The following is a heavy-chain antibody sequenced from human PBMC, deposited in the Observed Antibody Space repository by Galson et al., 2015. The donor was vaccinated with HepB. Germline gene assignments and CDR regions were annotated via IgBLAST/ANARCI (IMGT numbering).Heavy chain of an antibody. J-gene: IGHJ4*02. CDR3: ALLSGIAAARGGVDY. D-gene: IGHD6-13*01. Sequence: SVKVSCKASGYTFTSYYMHWVRQAPGQGLEWMGIINPSGGSTSYAQKFQGRVTMTRDTSTSTVYMELSSLRSEDTAVYYCALLSGIAAARGGVDYWGQGTLVTVSS. CDR2: INPSGGST. CDR1: GYTFTSYY. V-gene: IGHV1-46*01.